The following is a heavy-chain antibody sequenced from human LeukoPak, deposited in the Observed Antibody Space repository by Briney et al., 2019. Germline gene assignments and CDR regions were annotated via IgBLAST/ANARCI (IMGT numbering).Heavy chain of an antibody. D-gene: IGHD5-12*01. V-gene: IGHV4-34*01. CDR2: INHSGST. CDR1: GGSFSGYY. CDR3: ARLDSGYAFDH. Sequence: SETLSLTCAVYGGSFSGYYWSWIRQPPGKGLEWIGEINHSGSTNYNPSLKSRVTISVDTSKNQFSLKLSSVTAADTAVYYCARLDSGYAFDHWGQGTLVTVSS. J-gene: IGHJ4*02.